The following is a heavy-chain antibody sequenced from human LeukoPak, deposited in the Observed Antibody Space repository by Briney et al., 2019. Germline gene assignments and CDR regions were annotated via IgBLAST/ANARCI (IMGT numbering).Heavy chain of an antibody. J-gene: IGHJ3*01. CDR2: ISGSGGST. V-gene: IGHV3-23*01. CDR1: GFTFSSYA. D-gene: IGHD2-15*01. Sequence: GGSLRLSCAASGFTFSSYAMSWVRQAPGKGLEWVSAISGSGGSTYYADSVKGRFTISRDNSKNTLYLQMNSLRVEDTAIYYCAKAALYCAGGSCYSTSFDVWGQGTLVTVSS. CDR3: AKAALYCAGGSCYSTSFDV.